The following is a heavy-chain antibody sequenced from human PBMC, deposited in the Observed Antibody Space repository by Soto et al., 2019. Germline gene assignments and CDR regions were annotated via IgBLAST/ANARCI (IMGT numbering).Heavy chain of an antibody. D-gene: IGHD5-18*01. J-gene: IGHJ5*01. V-gene: IGHV4-61*01. CDR3: ARIPVDTYMIYWFDT. CDR2: IYYSGNT. CDR1: GDSVTSGNYY. Sequence: SETLSLTCTVSGDSVTSGNYYWSWIRQPPGKGLEWIGYIYYSGNTNYSPSLKSRVTMSLDRSNNQFSLNLSSVTAADTAVYYCARIPVDTYMIYWFDTWGQGILVTVSS.